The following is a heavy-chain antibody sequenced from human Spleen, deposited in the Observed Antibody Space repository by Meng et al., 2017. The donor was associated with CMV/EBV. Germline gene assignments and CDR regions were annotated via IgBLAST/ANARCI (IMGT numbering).Heavy chain of an antibody. CDR2: LYYSGST. J-gene: IGHJ6*02. V-gene: IGHV4-39*07. D-gene: IGHD2-2*01. CDR1: GDSIDSSRYY. CDR3: ARGTIVVVHGMDV. Sequence: SETLSLTCSVSGDSIDSSRYYWGWIRQSPGKGLEWIGSLYYSGSTYYNPTLKTKIAMSVDTSKNQFFLKVNSVTAADTAVYYCARGTIVVVHGMDVWGQGTTVTVSS.